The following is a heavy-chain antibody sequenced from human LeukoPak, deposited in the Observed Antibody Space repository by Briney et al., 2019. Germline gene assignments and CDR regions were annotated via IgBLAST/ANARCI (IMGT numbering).Heavy chain of an antibody. J-gene: IGHJ4*02. V-gene: IGHV4-59*01. Sequence: SETLSLTCTASGGSISSYYWSWIRQPPGKGLEWIGYIYYSGSTNYNPSLKSRVTISVDTSKNQFSLKLSSVTAADTAVYYCAKDLYSNYGPADYWGQGNLVTVSS. CDR3: AKDLYSNYGPADY. CDR1: GGSISSYY. CDR2: IYYSGST. D-gene: IGHD4-11*01.